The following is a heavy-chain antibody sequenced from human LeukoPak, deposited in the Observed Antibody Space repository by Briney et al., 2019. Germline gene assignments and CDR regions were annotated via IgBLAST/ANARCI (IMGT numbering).Heavy chain of an antibody. V-gene: IGHV3-23*01. CDR3: AKDPTSYCYDSGGFVDY. D-gene: IGHD3-22*01. Sequence: GGSLRLSCAASGFTFSTYAMSWVRQAPGKGLEWVSSISGSDSSTYYADSVKGRFTIFRDNSKNTLYLQMNSLRAEDTAVYYCAKDPTSYCYDSGGFVDYWGQGTLVTVSS. J-gene: IGHJ4*02. CDR1: GFTFSTYA. CDR2: ISGSDSST.